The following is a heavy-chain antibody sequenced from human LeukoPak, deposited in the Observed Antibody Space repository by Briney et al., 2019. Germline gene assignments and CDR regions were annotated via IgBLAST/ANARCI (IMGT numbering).Heavy chain of an antibody. CDR3: AKGYCSSTSCYTPWYYFDY. CDR2: ISGSGGST. J-gene: IGHJ4*02. V-gene: IGHV3-23*01. Sequence: GGSLRLSCAASGFTFSSYAMSWVRQAPGKGLEWVSAISGSGGSTYYADSVKGRFTISRDNSKNTLYLQMNSLRAEDTAVYYCAKGYCSSTSCYTPWYYFDYRGQGTLVTVSS. D-gene: IGHD2-2*02. CDR1: GFTFSSYA.